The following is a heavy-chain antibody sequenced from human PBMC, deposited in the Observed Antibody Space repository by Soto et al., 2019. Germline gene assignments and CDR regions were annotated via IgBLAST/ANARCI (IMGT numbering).Heavy chain of an antibody. Sequence: PGGSRRFSCAASGFTFRSYEMNWVRQAPGKGLEWVSYISSSGSTIYYADSVKGRVTISRDNAKNSLYLQMNSLRAEDTAVYYCVTDRYCRSTSCYSVDYWGQGT. D-gene: IGHD2-2*01. J-gene: IGHJ4*02. CDR2: ISSSGSTI. V-gene: IGHV3-48*03. CDR1: GFTFRSYE. CDR3: VTDRYCRSTSCYSVDY.